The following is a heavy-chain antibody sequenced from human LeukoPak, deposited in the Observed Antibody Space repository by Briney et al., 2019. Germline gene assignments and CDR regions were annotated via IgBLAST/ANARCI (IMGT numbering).Heavy chain of an antibody. J-gene: IGHJ6*02. CDR3: TRDTLAGYGMDV. Sequence: PGGSLRLSCTISGFTFHDYAMNWFRQAPGKGLEWIGFIRSNLYGGTTEYAASVKGRFTISRDDSKSIAYLQMNSLKTEDTAVYYCTRDTLAGYGMDVWGQGTTVSVSS. CDR2: IRSNLYGGTT. V-gene: IGHV3-49*03. CDR1: GFTFHDYA.